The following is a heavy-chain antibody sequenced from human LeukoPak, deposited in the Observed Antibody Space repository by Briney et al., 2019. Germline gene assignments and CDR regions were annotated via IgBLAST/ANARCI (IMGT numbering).Heavy chain of an antibody. CDR3: ARTNRELVTGSDY. V-gene: IGHV1-2*02. Sequence: ASVKVSCKASGYTFTGYYMHWVRQAPGQGLEWMGWINPNSGGTNYAQKFQGRVTMTRDTSISTAYMELSRLRSDDTAVYYCARTNRELVTGSDYWGQGTLVTVSS. CDR1: GYTFTGYY. CDR2: INPNSGGT. J-gene: IGHJ4*02. D-gene: IGHD6-6*01.